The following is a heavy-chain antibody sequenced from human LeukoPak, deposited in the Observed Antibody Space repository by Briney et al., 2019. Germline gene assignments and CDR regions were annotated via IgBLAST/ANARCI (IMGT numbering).Heavy chain of an antibody. D-gene: IGHD3-10*01. Sequence: GGSLRLSCAASGFTFDDFAMSWVRQAPGKGLEWVSGISGSGGSTYYPDSVKGRFTISRDHSKNTLYLQMNSLRAEDTAVYYCAKDLQDYYASGSYYNVLGGAFDYWGQGTLVTVSS. CDR2: ISGSGGST. CDR1: GFTFDDFA. J-gene: IGHJ4*02. V-gene: IGHV3-23*01. CDR3: AKDLQDYYASGSYYNVLGGAFDY.